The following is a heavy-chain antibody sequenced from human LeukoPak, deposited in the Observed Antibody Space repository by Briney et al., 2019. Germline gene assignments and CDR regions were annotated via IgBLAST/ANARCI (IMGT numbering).Heavy chain of an antibody. Sequence: PSETLSLTCSVSGGGISSYYWSCIRQSPGKGLEWIGYITYSGSTNYNPSLKSRVTISVDTSKNQFSLKLTSVTAADTAVYYCARAGDGYNFRIYAFDIWGQGTMVTVSS. D-gene: IGHD5-24*01. CDR1: GGGISSYY. V-gene: IGHV4-59*01. CDR3: ARAGDGYNFRIYAFDI. CDR2: ITYSGST. J-gene: IGHJ3*02.